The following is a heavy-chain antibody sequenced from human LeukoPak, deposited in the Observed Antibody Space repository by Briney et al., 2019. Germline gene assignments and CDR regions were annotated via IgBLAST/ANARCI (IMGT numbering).Heavy chain of an antibody. V-gene: IGHV3-7*03. CDR2: IREDGSEK. J-gene: IGHJ4*02. CDR3: ARDSRYSRGVGDFDY. D-gene: IGHD5-18*01. Sequence: GGSLRLSCAASGFTFSSHWMSWVRQVAGKGLGWVANIREDGSEKYYVDSVKGRFTISRDNAKNSLFLQMNSLRAEDTAVYYCARDSRYSRGVGDFDYWGQGTLVIVSS. CDR1: GFTFSSHW.